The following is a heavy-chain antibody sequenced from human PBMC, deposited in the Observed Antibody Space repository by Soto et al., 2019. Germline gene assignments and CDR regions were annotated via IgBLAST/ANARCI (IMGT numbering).Heavy chain of an antibody. CDR1: GYTFTSYD. J-gene: IGHJ6*02. V-gene: IGHV1-8*01. CDR3: ARDIVVVMTGYYYGTDV. Sequence: SVKVSCKASGYTFTSYDINWVRQATGQGLEWMGWMNPNSGNTGYAQKFQGRVTMTRNTSISTAYMELSSLRSEDTAVYYCARDIVVVMTGYYYGTDVWGQGTTVTVSS. D-gene: IGHD3-22*01. CDR2: MNPNSGNT.